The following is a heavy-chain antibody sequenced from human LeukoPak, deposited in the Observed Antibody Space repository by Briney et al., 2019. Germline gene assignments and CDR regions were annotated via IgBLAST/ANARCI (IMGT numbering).Heavy chain of an antibody. CDR2: ISSSSSTI. Sequence: GGSLRLSCAASGFTFSSFSMNWVRQAPGKGLEWVSYISSSSSTIYYADSVKGRFTISRDNAKNSLYLQMNSLRAEDTAVYYCARGVSSWYRAFDYWGQGTLVTVSS. V-gene: IGHV3-48*01. CDR3: ARGVSSWYRAFDY. D-gene: IGHD6-13*01. J-gene: IGHJ4*02. CDR1: GFTFSSFS.